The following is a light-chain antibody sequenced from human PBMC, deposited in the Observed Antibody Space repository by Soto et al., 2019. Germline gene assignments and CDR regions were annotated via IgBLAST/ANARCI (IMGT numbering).Light chain of an antibody. J-gene: IGLJ1*01. CDR2: EGS. V-gene: IGLV2-23*01. Sequence: QSALTQPASVSGSPGQSITISCSGTSSDVGSYNLVSWYQQHPGKAPKLIIYEGSRRPSGVSNRFSASKSGNTASLTISGLQAEDEADYYCCSYAGIDTPDVLGTGTKLTVL. CDR1: SSDVGSYNL. CDR3: CSYAGIDTPDV.